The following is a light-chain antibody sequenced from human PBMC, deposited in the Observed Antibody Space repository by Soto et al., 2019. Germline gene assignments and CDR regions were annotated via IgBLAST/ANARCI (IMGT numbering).Light chain of an antibody. CDR3: ISYTDRQSYL. CDR2: AVS. J-gene: IGLJ1*01. CDR1: SSDIGSYGH. V-gene: IGLV2-14*03. Sequence: QSVLTQPASVSGTPGQSITISCSGTSSDIGSYGHVAWYQQFPGKSPKLIICAVSDRPAGVSDRFSGSKSGISASLTISGLQTEDEADYYCISYTDRQSYLFGAGTKVTVL.